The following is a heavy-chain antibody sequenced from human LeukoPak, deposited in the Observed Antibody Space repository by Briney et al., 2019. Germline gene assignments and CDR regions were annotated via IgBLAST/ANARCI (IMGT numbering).Heavy chain of an antibody. V-gene: IGHV3-23*01. CDR2: IGGGGGST. J-gene: IGHJ3*02. Sequence: GGSLRLSCAAPGFTFSSYAMSWVRQAPGKGLEWVSTIGGGGGSTYYADSVKGRFTISRDNSKNTLYLQMNSLRAEDTAVYYCNGNHSRTYGPSDAFDIWGQGTMVTVSS. D-gene: IGHD1-14*01. CDR1: GFTFSSYA. CDR3: NGNHSRTYGPSDAFDI.